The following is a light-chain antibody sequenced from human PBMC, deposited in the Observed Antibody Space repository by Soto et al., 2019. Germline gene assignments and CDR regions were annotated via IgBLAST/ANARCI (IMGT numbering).Light chain of an antibody. V-gene: IGKV1-39*01. CDR2: GAS. CDR1: QSVSNY. J-gene: IGKJ1*01. Sequence: DIQMTQSPSSLSASVGDRVTINCRASQSVSNYLNWYQQKPGQAPKVLIYGASSLPTGIPSRFSGSGSGTDFTLTISSLQPEDFAIYYCQQNYSWLRTFGQGTKVDIK. CDR3: QQNYSWLRT.